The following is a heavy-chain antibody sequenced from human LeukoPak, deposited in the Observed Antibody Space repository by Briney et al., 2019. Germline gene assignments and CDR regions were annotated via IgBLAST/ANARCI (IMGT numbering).Heavy chain of an antibody. Sequence: PGGSLRLSCAASGFTFSTYAMNWVRQAPGKGLEWVANTNEAGSGQNYVGSVKGRFTVSRDNAKNSLYLQMNSLRVEDTAIYYCSNKRDYWGQGTLVTVSS. V-gene: IGHV3-7*01. CDR1: GFTFSTYA. CDR3: SNKRDY. CDR2: TNEAGSGQ. J-gene: IGHJ4*02.